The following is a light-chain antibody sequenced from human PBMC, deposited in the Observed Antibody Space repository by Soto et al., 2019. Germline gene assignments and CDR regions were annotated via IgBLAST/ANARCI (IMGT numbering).Light chain of an antibody. Sequence: DIQMTQSPSSLSASVGDRVTITCRASQGISTYLNWYQQKPGKAPKLLIYAASSLQSWVPSRFSGSGSETDFTLTISSLQPEDFATYSCQQSYSTTWTFGQGTKVEIK. CDR3: QQSYSTTWT. J-gene: IGKJ1*01. CDR1: QGISTY. CDR2: AAS. V-gene: IGKV1-39*01.